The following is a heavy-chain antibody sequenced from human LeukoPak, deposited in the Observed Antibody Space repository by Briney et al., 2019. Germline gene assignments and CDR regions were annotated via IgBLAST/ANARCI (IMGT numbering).Heavy chain of an antibody. CDR2: ISYSGTT. CDR3: AREDSVAGTVAFDI. D-gene: IGHD6-19*01. CDR1: GGSISSYY. J-gene: IGHJ3*02. V-gene: IGHV4-59*12. Sequence: SETLSLTCTVSGGSISSYYWSWMRQPPGKGLEWIGYISYSGTTNYNPSLQSRVTISVDTSKNQFSLKLSSVTAADTPVYYCAREDSVAGTVAFDIWGQGTMVTVSS.